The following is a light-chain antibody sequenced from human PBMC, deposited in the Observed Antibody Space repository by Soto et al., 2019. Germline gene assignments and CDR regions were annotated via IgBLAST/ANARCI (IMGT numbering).Light chain of an antibody. V-gene: IGLV2-8*01. Sequence: QSVLTQPPSASGSPGQSVTISCTGTSGDIGAYIYVSWYQQHPGKAPKLMISEVSRRPSGVSERFSGSKSVNTASLTVSGLQSDDEAHYYCSSYAGSNNFVFXTGTKVTVL. J-gene: IGLJ1*01. CDR3: SSYAGSNNFV. CDR2: EVS. CDR1: SGDIGAYIY.